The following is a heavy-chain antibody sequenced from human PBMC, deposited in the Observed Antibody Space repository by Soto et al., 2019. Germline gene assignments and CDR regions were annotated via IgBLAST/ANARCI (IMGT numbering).Heavy chain of an antibody. V-gene: IGHV4-28*01. CDR3: ARKYGIPVAGTFDY. D-gene: IGHD6-19*01. J-gene: IGHJ4*02. Sequence: TSETLSLTCAVSGYSVSDSNWWGWIRRPPGKGLEWMGHIYNSGSTYYKSSLKGRVTMSIDTSKNQFSLRLYSVTAVDTAVYYCARKYGIPVAGTFDYWGQGILVTVSS. CDR2: IYNSGST. CDR1: GYSVSDSNW.